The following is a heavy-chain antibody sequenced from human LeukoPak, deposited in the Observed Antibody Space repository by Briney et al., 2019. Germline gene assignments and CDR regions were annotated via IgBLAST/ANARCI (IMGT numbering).Heavy chain of an antibody. V-gene: IGHV3-11*04. J-gene: IGHJ4*02. CDR3: ARVKAFGSARLDY. D-gene: IGHD6-6*01. CDR1: GFTLSDYY. CDR2: ISSSGSTI. Sequence: KPGGSLRLSCAAPGFTLSDYYMSWIRQAPGKGLEWVSYISSSGSTIFYADSVKGRFTVSRDNAKNSLYLQMNSLRAEDTAVYYCARVKAFGSARLDYWGQGTLVTVSS.